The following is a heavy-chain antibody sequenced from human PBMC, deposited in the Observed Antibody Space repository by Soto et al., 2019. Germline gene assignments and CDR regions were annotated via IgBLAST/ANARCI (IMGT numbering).Heavy chain of an antibody. CDR3: ARDRPYGDPNWFDP. CDR1: GFTFTSFT. J-gene: IGHJ5*02. Sequence: QVQLVESGGGVVQPGGSLRLSCATSGFTFTSFTMHWFRQSPGKGLEWIAFMSYDGARTDYADSVKGRFTISRDTTKNTLSLQMNNLRPDDTAMYYCARDRPYGDPNWFDPGGQGTLVTVSS. CDR2: MSYDGART. V-gene: IGHV3-30-3*01. D-gene: IGHD4-17*01.